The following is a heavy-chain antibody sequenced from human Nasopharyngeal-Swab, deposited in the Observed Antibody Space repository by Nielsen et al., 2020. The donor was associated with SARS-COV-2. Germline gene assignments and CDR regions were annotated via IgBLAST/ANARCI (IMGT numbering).Heavy chain of an antibody. D-gene: IGHD3-10*01. Sequence: GESLKISCAASGFTFDDHSMNWVRQAPGKGLEWVSYISYSSRHIYYADSVKGRFTISRDNTRNSLYLQMDSLRAEDTALYYCAKQPLGGPGNYYYLDYWGQGTLVTVSS. J-gene: IGHJ4*02. CDR1: GFTFDDHS. CDR3: AKQPLGGPGNYYYLDY. CDR2: ISYSSRHI. V-gene: IGHV3-21*01.